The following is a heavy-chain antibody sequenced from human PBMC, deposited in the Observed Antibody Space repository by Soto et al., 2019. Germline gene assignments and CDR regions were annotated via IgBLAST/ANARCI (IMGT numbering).Heavy chain of an antibody. CDR2: IKPDGSAT. CDR3: ARAGYCGPGCYYYFDY. V-gene: IGHV3-7*01. J-gene: IGHJ4*02. Sequence: GSLRLSCAASGFTFTKSWMNWVRLIPGKGLEWVAYIKPDGSATYYVDSVKGRFTISRDNAKNSLYLQMNSLGVEDTSVYYCARAGYCGPGCYYYFDYWGQGTLVTVSS. D-gene: IGHD2-21*02. CDR1: GFTFTKSW.